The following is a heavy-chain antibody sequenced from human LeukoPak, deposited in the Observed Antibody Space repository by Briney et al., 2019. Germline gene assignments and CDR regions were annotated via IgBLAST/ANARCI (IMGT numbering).Heavy chain of an antibody. CDR2: ISYDGYDK. D-gene: IGHD1-26*01. CDR1: GFTFNDYA. Sequence: GRSLRLSCAASGFTFNDYAMYWVRQAPGKGLEWVTLISYDGYDKSYADSVRGRFTISRDNSKNTLYLQMNSLRAEDTAVYYCAKGHGSGSYPAYYFDYWGQGTLVTVSS. CDR3: AKGHGSGSYPAYYFDY. V-gene: IGHV3-30-3*01. J-gene: IGHJ4*02.